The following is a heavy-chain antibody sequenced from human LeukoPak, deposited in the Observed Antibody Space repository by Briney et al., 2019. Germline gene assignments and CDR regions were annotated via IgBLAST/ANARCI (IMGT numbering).Heavy chain of an antibody. D-gene: IGHD2-15*01. CDR2: VYYAGST. CDR1: GASINSNTYY. CDR3: ARPATTDTPESSFDS. J-gene: IGHJ4*02. V-gene: IGHV4-39*01. Sequence: SETLSLTCTVSGASINSNTYYWGWIRQPPGKVLEWVGSVYYAGSTFYNPSLKSRVTISVDTSKNQFSLNLRSVTAADTAVYYCARPATTDTPESSFDSWGQGTLVTVSS.